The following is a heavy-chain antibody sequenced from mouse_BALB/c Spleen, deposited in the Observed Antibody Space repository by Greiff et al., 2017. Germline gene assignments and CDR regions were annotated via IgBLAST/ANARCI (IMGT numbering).Heavy chain of an antibody. D-gene: IGHD2-2*01. Sequence: EVQRVESGGGLVQPGGSRKLSCAASGFTFSSFGMHWVRQAPEKGLEWVAYISSGSSTIYYADTVKGRFTISRDNPKNTLFLQMTSLRSEDTAMYYCARSGGYAFAYWGQGTLVTVFA. V-gene: IGHV5-17*02. CDR2: ISSGSSTI. J-gene: IGHJ3*01. CDR3: ARSGGYAFAY. CDR1: GFTFSSFG.